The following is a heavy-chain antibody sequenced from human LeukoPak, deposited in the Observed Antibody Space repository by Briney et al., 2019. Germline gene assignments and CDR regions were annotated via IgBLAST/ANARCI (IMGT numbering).Heavy chain of an antibody. Sequence: ASVKVSCKASGYTFTSYYMHRVRQAPGQGLEWMGIINPSGGSTSYAQKFQGRVTMTRDTSTSTVYMELSSLRSEDTAVYYCARDSPDYYDSSGLLLDWGQGTLVTVSS. CDR3: ARDSPDYYDSSGLLLD. J-gene: IGHJ4*02. CDR2: INPSGGST. V-gene: IGHV1-46*01. CDR1: GYTFTSYY. D-gene: IGHD3-22*01.